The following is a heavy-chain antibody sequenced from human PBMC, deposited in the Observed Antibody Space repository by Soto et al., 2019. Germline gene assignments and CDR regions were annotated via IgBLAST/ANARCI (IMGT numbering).Heavy chain of an antibody. D-gene: IGHD6-6*01. CDR3: ASPGYSSSSTYYYYGMDV. CDR1: EGPFSSYA. Sequence: SVQVSGNASEGPFSSYAISWVRQAPVQGLEWMGGIIPIFGTANYAQKFQGRVTITADESTSTAYMELSSLRSEDTAVYYCASPGYSSSSTYYYYGMDVWGQGNTVTGS. CDR2: IIPIFGTA. V-gene: IGHV1-69*13. J-gene: IGHJ6*02.